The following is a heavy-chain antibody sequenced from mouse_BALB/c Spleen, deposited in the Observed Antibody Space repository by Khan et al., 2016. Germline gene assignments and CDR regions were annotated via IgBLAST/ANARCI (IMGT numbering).Heavy chain of an antibody. V-gene: IGHV1S81*02. J-gene: IGHJ3*01. Sequence: QVQLQQPGAELVKPGASVKLSCKASGYTFTSYWMHWVKQRPGQGLEWIGEINPSNGRTNYNEKFKSKATLTVDKSSSTAYMQLSSLTSEDSAVYLGALHVYGSSDGFAYWGKGTLATVSA. D-gene: IGHD1-1*01. CDR2: INPSNGRT. CDR1: GYTFTSYW. CDR3: ALHVYGSSDGFAY.